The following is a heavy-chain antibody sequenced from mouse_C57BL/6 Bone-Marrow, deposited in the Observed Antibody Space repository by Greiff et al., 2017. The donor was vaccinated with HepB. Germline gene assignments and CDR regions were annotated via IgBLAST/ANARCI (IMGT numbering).Heavy chain of an antibody. Sequence: QVQLQQSGPELVKPGASVKISCKASGYSFTSYYIHWVNQRPGQGLEWIGWIYPGSGNTKYNEKFKGKATLTADTSSSTAYMQLSSLTSEDSAVYYCARSRYYGSSYDYAMDYWGQGTSVTVSS. J-gene: IGHJ4*01. CDR2: IYPGSGNT. CDR1: GYSFTSYY. CDR3: ARSRYYGSSYDYAMDY. D-gene: IGHD1-1*01. V-gene: IGHV1-66*01.